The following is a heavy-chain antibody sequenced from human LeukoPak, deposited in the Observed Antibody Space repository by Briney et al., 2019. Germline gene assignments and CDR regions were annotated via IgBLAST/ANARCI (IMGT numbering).Heavy chain of an antibody. Sequence: SETLSLTCTVSGYSISSGYYWGWIRQPPGKGLEWIGYIYYSGSTSYNPSLKSRVTISVDTSKNQFSLKLSSVTAADTAVYYCAREEALGSGSFDYWGQGTLVTVSS. J-gene: IGHJ4*02. CDR1: GYSISSGYY. V-gene: IGHV4-38-2*02. CDR2: IYYSGST. D-gene: IGHD1-26*01. CDR3: AREEALGSGSFDY.